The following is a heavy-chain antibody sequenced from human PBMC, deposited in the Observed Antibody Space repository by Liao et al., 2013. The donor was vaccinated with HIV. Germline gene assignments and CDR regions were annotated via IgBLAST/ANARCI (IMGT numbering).Heavy chain of an antibody. CDR1: GGSISSGHY. Sequence: QVQLQESGPGLVKPSQTLSLTCTVSGGSISSGHYWSWIRQPAGKGLEWIGRIYTSGSTNYSPSLKSRVTMSVDTSKNQFSLKLNSVTAADTAVYYCARGSPAVYFYMDVWGKGTKVTVSS. CDR3: ARGSPAVYFYMDV. CDR2: IYTSGST. V-gene: IGHV4-61*02. J-gene: IGHJ6*03. D-gene: IGHD1-26*01.